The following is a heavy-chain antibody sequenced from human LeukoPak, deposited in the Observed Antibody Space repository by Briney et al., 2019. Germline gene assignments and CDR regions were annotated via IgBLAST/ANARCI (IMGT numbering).Heavy chain of an antibody. CDR3: ARDIKSWTTVTLDYYYGMDV. D-gene: IGHD4-11*01. J-gene: IGHJ6*02. CDR2: INSDNTI. V-gene: IGHV3-11*01. Sequence: GGSLRLSCAASGFTFSDFYMSWIRLAPGKGLEWLSYINSDNTIYHADSVRGRFTISRDNAKNSLYLQMNSLRAEDTAVYYCARDIKSWTTVTLDYYYGMDVWGQGTTVTVSS. CDR1: GFTFSDFY.